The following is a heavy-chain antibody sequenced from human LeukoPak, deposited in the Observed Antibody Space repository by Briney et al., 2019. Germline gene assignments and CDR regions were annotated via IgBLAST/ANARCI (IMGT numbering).Heavy chain of an antibody. D-gene: IGHD3-10*01. CDR3: ARQVPASDLWLGDPEY. CDR2: IYPGDSDT. Sequence: GESLKISCTGSGYSFTSYWIGWVRHTPGKGLGWMGIIYPGDSDTKYRPSLQSDVTISADTSIRTSYLQRSSLTASNTAMYYCARQVPASDLWLGDPEYWGEKTLVTVSS. CDR1: GYSFTSYW. V-gene: IGHV5-51*01. J-gene: IGHJ4*02.